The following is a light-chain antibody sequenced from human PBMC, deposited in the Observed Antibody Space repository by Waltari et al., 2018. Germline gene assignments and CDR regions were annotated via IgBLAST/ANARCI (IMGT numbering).Light chain of an antibody. CDR2: DVS. J-gene: IGLJ2*01. V-gene: IGLV2-11*01. CDR1: IRDVCGYNY. Sequence: QSALTQPRSVSGSPGQSVTISCTGTIRDVCGYNYVSWYQQHPGKAPKLMIYDVSKRPSGVPDRFSGSKSGNTASLTISGLQAEDEADYYCCSYAGSYTFVVFGGGTKLTVL. CDR3: CSYAGSYTFVV.